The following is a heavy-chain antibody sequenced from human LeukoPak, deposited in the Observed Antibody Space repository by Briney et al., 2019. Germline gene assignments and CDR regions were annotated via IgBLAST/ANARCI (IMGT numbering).Heavy chain of an antibody. D-gene: IGHD3-3*01. CDR2: MNPNSGNT. J-gene: IGHJ4*02. CDR3: ARLPYYDFWSGYSTTTINDY. Sequence: ASVKVSCKASGYTFTSYDINWVRQATGQGLEWMGWMNPNSGNTGYAQKFQGGVTMTRNTSISTAYMELSSLRSEDTAVYYCARLPYYDFWSGYSTTTINDYWGQGTLVTVSS. CDR1: GYTFTSYD. V-gene: IGHV1-8*01.